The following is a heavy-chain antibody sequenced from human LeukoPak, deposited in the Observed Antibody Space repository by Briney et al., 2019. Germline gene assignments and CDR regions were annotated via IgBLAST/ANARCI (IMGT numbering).Heavy chain of an antibody. J-gene: IGHJ4*02. CDR3: AKNLGYSYGPAYPFDY. Sequence: QTGGSLRLFCAASGFTFSSYAMSWVRQAPGKGLEWVSATSGSGGSTYHADSVKGRFTISRDNSKNTLYLQMNSLRAEDTAVYYCAKNLGYSYGPAYPFDYWGQGTLVTVSS. D-gene: IGHD5-18*01. CDR2: TSGSGGST. CDR1: GFTFSSYA. V-gene: IGHV3-23*01.